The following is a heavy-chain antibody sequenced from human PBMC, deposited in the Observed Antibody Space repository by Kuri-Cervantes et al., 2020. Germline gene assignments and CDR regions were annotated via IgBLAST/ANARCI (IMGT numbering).Heavy chain of an antibody. CDR1: GGPISSYY. Sequence: SEPLSLTCTVSGGPISSYYWSWIRQPAGKGLEWIGRIYTSGSTNYSPSLKSRVTMSVDTSKNQFSLKLSSVTAADTAVYYCARDRYRGVRGVIYYYGMDVWGQGTTVTVSS. V-gene: IGHV4-4*07. J-gene: IGHJ6*02. D-gene: IGHD3-10*01. CDR3: ARDRYRGVRGVIYYYGMDV. CDR2: IYTSGST.